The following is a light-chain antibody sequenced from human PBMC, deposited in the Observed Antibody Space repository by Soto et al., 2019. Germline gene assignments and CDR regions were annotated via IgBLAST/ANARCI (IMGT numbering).Light chain of an antibody. V-gene: IGKV3-15*01. CDR2: DAS. J-gene: IGKJ4*01. CDR3: QQYNNWPLT. CDR1: QSIRSN. Sequence: EVVMTQSPVNLSVSSGERATLSCRASQSIRSNLAWYQQKPGQAPRLLIYDASTRATGIPATFSGSGSGTEFTLIIGSLQSEDFAVYYCQQYNNWPLTFGGGTKVEIK.